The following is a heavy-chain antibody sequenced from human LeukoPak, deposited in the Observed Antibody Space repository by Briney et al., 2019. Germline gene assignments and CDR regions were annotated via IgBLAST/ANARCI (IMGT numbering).Heavy chain of an antibody. CDR2: ISGSGGST. Sequence: GGSLRLSCAASGFTFSSYAMSWVRQAPGKGLEWVSAISGSGGSTYYADSVKGRFTISRDNSKNTLYLQMNSLRAEDTSVYYCAKDPKGIAAAGMFDPWGQGTLVTVSS. D-gene: IGHD6-13*01. J-gene: IGHJ5*02. V-gene: IGHV3-23*01. CDR3: AKDPKGIAAAGMFDP. CDR1: GFTFSSYA.